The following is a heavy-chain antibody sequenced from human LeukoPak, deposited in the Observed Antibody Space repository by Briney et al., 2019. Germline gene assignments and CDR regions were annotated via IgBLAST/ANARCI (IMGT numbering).Heavy chain of an antibody. V-gene: IGHV3-7*01. J-gene: IGHJ5*02. CDR2: IKQDGSEK. Sequence: GGSLRLSCAASGFTFSSYRMSWVRQAPGKGLEWVANIKQDGSEKHYVDSVKGRFTISRDNAKNSLYLQMNSLRAEDTAVYYCARERVTAVYNWFDPWGQGTLVTVSS. CDR3: ARERVTAVYNWFDP. CDR1: GFTFSSYR. D-gene: IGHD4-23*01.